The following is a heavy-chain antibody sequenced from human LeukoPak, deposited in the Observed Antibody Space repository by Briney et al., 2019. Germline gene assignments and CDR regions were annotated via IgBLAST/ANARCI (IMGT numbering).Heavy chain of an antibody. Sequence: GGSLRLSCAASGFTFTTNSMTWVRQAPGKGLEWVSYISSSSITMYYADSLKGRFTISRDNAKNSLYLQMNSLRVEDTAVYYCAREYSSSSGRAFDIWGQGTMVTVSS. CDR1: GFTFTTNS. CDR3: AREYSSSSGRAFDI. CDR2: ISSSSITM. V-gene: IGHV3-48*01. D-gene: IGHD6-6*01. J-gene: IGHJ3*02.